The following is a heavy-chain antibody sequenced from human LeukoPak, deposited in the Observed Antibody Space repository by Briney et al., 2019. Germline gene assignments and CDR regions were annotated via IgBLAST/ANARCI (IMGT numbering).Heavy chain of an antibody. CDR3: ARGRKYTSGYRVTELGPGYSDY. CDR1: GGSISSYY. V-gene: IGHV4-59*01. CDR2: IYYSGTT. D-gene: IGHD5-18*01. J-gene: IGHJ4*02. Sequence: SETLSLTCTVSGGSISSYYWNWLRQPPGKGLEWIGYIYYSGTTNYNPSLKSRVSMSVDTSKNQFSLKLSSVTAADTAVYYCARGRKYTSGYRVTELGPGYSDYWGQGTLVTVSS.